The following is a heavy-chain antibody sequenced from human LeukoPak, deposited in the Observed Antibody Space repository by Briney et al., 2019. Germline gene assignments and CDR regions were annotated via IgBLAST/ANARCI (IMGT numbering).Heavy chain of an antibody. D-gene: IGHD3-9*01. CDR1: GGSISSSSYY. V-gene: IGHV4-39*01. Sequence: SETLFLTCTVSGGSISSSSYYWGWIRQPPGKGLEWIGSIYYSGSTYYNPSLKSRVTISVDTSKDQFSLKLSSVTAADTAVYYCARRLVTAYAFDIWGQGTMVTVSS. CDR2: IYYSGST. CDR3: ARRLVTAYAFDI. J-gene: IGHJ3*02.